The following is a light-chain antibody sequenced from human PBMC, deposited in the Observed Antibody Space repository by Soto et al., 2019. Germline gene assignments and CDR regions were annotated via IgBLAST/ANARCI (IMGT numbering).Light chain of an antibody. CDR2: GNN. CDR1: SSNIGSNT. CDR3: AAWADSLNVV. J-gene: IGLJ2*01. V-gene: IGLV1-44*01. Sequence: QSVLTQPPSASGTPGQRVTISCSGSSSNIGSNTVNWYQQLPGTAPKLLIYGNNQRPSGVPDRFSGSKSGNSASLAISGLQAEDEADYYCAAWADSLNVVFGGGTKLTVL.